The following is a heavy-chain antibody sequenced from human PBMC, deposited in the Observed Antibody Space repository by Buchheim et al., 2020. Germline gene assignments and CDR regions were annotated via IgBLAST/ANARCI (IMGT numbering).Heavy chain of an antibody. CDR3: AREGQDYYDSSGSNYYFDY. J-gene: IGHJ4*02. Sequence: EVQLVESGGGLVQPGGSLRLSCAASGFTFSSYWMSRVRQAPGKGLEWVANIKQDGSEKYYVDSVKGRFTISRDNAKNSLYLQMNSLRAEDTAVYYCAREGQDYYDSSGSNYYFDYWGQGTL. D-gene: IGHD3-22*01. CDR1: GFTFSSYW. V-gene: IGHV3-7*01. CDR2: IKQDGSEK.